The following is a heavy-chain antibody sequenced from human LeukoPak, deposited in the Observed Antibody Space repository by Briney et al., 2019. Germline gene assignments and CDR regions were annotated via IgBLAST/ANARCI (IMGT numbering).Heavy chain of an antibody. Sequence: SETLSLTCTVSGGSISSYYWSWIRQPPGKGLEWIGYIYYSGSTNYNPSLKSRVTISVDTSKNQISLKLSSVTAANTAVYYCARTRLPRDAFDIWGQGTMVTVSS. CDR3: ARTRLPRDAFDI. D-gene: IGHD4-11*01. CDR1: GGSISSYY. CDR2: IYYSGST. V-gene: IGHV4-59*01. J-gene: IGHJ3*02.